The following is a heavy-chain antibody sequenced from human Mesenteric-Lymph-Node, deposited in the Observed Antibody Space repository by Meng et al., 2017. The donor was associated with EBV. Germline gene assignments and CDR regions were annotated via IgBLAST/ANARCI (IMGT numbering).Heavy chain of an antibody. CDR1: GGSIYESHW. Sequence: VPLPERRQVLVHPSGTLPLICAVSGGSIYESHWWSWVRQPPGKGLEWIGKTYHSGSSNYSPSLKSRVSMSVDNSKNQFSLTLHSVTAADTAVYYCARGLGGSGKYHFDFWGPGILVTVSS. CDR2: TYHSGSS. CDR3: ARGLGGSGKYHFDF. D-gene: IGHD3-10*01. J-gene: IGHJ4*02. V-gene: IGHV4-4*02.